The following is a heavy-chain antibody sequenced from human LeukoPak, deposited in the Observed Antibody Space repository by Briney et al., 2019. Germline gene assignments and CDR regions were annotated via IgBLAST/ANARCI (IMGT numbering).Heavy chain of an antibody. CDR3: ARPEYYYDSSAAFDI. J-gene: IGHJ3*02. Sequence: SETLSLTCPVSGYSISSGYYWGWIRQPPGKGLEWIGSIYHSGSTYYNPSLKSRVTISVDTSKNQFSLKLSSVTAADTAVYYCARPEYYYDSSAAFDIWGQGTMVTVSS. D-gene: IGHD3-22*01. CDR2: IYHSGST. V-gene: IGHV4-38-2*01. CDR1: GYSISSGYY.